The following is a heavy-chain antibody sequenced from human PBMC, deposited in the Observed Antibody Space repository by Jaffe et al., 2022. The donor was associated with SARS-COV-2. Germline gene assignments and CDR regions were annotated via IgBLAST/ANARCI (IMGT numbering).Heavy chain of an antibody. CDR1: GFTFSSYW. J-gene: IGHJ6*03. D-gene: IGHD5-12*01. CDR3: ARRDFQYSGYEYHYYYMDV. V-gene: IGHV3-7*01. CDR2: IKEGGSEK. Sequence: EVQLVESGGGLVQPGGSLRLSCAASGFTFSSYWMNWVRQAPGKGLEWVANIKEGGSEKYYVASVKGRFTISRDNAKNSLYLQMNSLRAEDTAVYYCARRDFQYSGYEYHYYYMDVWGKGTTVTVSS.